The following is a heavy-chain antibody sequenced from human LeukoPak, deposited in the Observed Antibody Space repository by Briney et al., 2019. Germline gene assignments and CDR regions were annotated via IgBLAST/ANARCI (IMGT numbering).Heavy chain of an antibody. Sequence: PSETLSLTCTVSGGSISSYYWSWIRQPPGKGLEWIGYIYYSGSTNYNPSLKSRVTISVDTSKNQFSLKLSSVTAADTAVYYCARDPGYSSGWYLHDYYYYMDVWGKGTTVTVSS. V-gene: IGHV4-59*01. D-gene: IGHD6-19*01. CDR3: ARDPGYSSGWYLHDYYYYMDV. CDR2: IYYSGST. J-gene: IGHJ6*03. CDR1: GGSISSYY.